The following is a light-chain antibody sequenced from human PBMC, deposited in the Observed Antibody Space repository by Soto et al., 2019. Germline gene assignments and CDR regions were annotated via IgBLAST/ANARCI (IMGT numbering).Light chain of an antibody. CDR1: QSISSW. CDR3: QQYNSYWT. J-gene: IGKJ1*01. Sequence: DIQMTQYPSTLSASVGDRVTITCRASQSISSWLAWYQQKPGKAPKLLIYDASSLESGVPSRFSGSGAGTEFTLTISRLQSDDFATYYCQQYNSYWTFGQGTKVEIK. CDR2: DAS. V-gene: IGKV1-5*01.